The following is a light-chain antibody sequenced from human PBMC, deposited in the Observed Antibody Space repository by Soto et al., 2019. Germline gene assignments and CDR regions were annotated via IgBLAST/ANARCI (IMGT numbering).Light chain of an antibody. CDR2: EVS. Sequence: QSVLTQPPSASGSPGQSVTISCTGTSSDVGGYNYVSWYQQHPSKAPKLMIYEVSKRPSGVPDRFSGSKSGNTASLTVSGLQADDEADYYCSSYAGSTVVFGGGTKLTVL. V-gene: IGLV2-8*01. J-gene: IGLJ2*01. CDR3: SSYAGSTVV. CDR1: SSDVGGYNY.